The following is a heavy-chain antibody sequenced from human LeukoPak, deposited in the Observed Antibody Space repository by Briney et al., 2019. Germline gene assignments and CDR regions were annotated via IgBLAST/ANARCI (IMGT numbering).Heavy chain of an antibody. CDR1: GFTFGDYA. CDR2: IRGKAYGGTT. D-gene: IGHD3-9*01. Sequence: GGSLRLSCTASGFTFGDYAMSWFRQAPGKGLEWVGFIRGKAYGGTTEYAASVKGRFTISRDDSKSTAYLQMNSLKTEDTAVYYCTRESLDYDILTGAFDYWGQGTLVTVSS. J-gene: IGHJ4*02. V-gene: IGHV3-49*03. CDR3: TRESLDYDILTGAFDY.